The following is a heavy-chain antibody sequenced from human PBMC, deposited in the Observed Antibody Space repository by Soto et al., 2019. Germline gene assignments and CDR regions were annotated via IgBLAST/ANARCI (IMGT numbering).Heavy chain of an antibody. CDR2: VYYSGST. J-gene: IGHJ4*02. Sequence: SETLSLTCSVSGDSISRSPDYWDWIRQPPGKGLEWIGSVYYSGSTYHNPSLKSRLTISVDTSKNQFSLKLHSVTAADTAIYYCATRRGYRNSGLFDYWGQGTLVTVSS. CDR3: ATRRGYRNSGLFDY. D-gene: IGHD5-12*01. V-gene: IGHV4-39*01. CDR1: GDSISRSPDY.